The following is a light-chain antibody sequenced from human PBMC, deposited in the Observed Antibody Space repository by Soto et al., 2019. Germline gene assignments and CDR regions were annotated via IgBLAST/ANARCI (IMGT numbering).Light chain of an antibody. Sequence: QSALTQPRSVSGSPGQSVTISCTGTSNDVGGYNYVSWYQQHPDNAPKLIIYDVGERPSGVSDRFSGSKSGNTASLTISGLQAEDEADYYCCSYAGSYTLFGGGTKVTVL. CDR2: DVG. CDR1: SNDVGGYNY. CDR3: CSYAGSYTL. J-gene: IGLJ3*02. V-gene: IGLV2-11*01.